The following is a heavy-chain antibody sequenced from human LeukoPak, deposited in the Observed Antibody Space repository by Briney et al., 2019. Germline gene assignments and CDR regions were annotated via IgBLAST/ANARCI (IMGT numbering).Heavy chain of an antibody. Sequence: GGSLRLSCAASGFTFSSYSMNWVRQAPGKGLEWVSYVSTSSSTIYYADSVKGRFTISRDNAKNSLYLQMNSLRVEDTAVYYCARGSSSSWYVHYFDYWGQGTLVTVSS. D-gene: IGHD6-13*01. CDR2: VSTSSSTI. J-gene: IGHJ4*02. CDR3: ARGSSSSWYVHYFDY. CDR1: GFTFSSYS. V-gene: IGHV3-48*01.